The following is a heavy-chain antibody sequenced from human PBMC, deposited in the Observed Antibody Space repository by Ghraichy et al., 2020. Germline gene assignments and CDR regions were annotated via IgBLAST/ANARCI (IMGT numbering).Heavy chain of an antibody. CDR3: VRGSFSNSLR. V-gene: IGHV3-64D*06. CDR2: ISSSGGST. J-gene: IGHJ4*02. D-gene: IGHD6-6*01. Sequence: GESLNISCSASGFSFSTDGMNWVRQAPGKGLEYVSAISSSGGSTYYADSVKGRFTISRDNSKNTVYLQMSSLRAEDTAVYYCVRGSFSNSLRWGQGTLVTVSS. CDR1: GFSFSTDG.